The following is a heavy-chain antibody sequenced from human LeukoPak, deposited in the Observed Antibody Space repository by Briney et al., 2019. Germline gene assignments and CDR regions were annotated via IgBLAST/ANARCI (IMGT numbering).Heavy chain of an antibody. Sequence: GGALRLSCSAPGFTFSSYAMHWVRQAPAKGLGRVAVISYDGSNKNYADSVKGRFTISRDNSKNTLYLQMNSLRAEDTAVYYCARGIAVAGRGGWFDPWGQGTLVTVSS. CDR2: ISYDGSNK. J-gene: IGHJ5*02. V-gene: IGHV3-30*04. D-gene: IGHD6-19*01. CDR1: GFTFSSYA. CDR3: ARGIAVAGRGGWFDP.